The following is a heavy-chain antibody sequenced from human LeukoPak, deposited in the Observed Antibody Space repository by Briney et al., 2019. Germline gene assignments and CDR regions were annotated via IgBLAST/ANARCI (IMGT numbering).Heavy chain of an antibody. V-gene: IGHV3-11*01. J-gene: IGHJ4*02. D-gene: IGHD5-18*01. CDR2: ISNSGTTI. CDR1: GFTFSDYY. CDR3: ARDPVETAMLNFDY. Sequence: GGSLRLSCAASGFTFSDYYMSWIRQAPGKGLEWVSYISNSGTTIFYADSVKGRFTIPRDNAKNSLYLQMSSLRAEDTAVYYCARDPVETAMLNFDYWGQGTLVTVSS.